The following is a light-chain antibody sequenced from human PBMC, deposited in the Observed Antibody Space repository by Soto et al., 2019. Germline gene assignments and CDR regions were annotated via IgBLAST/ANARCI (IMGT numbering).Light chain of an antibody. V-gene: IGLV2-23*01. Sequence: QSALTQPASVSGSPGQSITISCTGTSSDVGSYNLVSWYQQHPGKAPKLMIYEGSKRPSGVSNRFSGSKSGTTASLTLSVPKPQDEDDAYYCSYAGSSTYVVFGGGTKLTVL. CDR1: SSDVGSYNL. J-gene: IGLJ2*01. CDR2: EGS. CDR3: CSYAGSSTYVV.